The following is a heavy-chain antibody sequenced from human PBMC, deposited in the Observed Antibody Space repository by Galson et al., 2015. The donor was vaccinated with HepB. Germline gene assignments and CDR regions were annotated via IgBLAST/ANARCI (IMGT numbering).Heavy chain of an antibody. CDR1: GGSITTSRYF. CDR3: ARGMTFSDYSPFAP. CDR2: FYSSGNY. J-gene: IGHJ5*02. Sequence: TLSLTCTVSGGSITTSRYFWSWIRQPAGKGLEWIGRFYSSGNYNYNPSLKSRVTISIDTSKNQLSLKLTSVTAADAAVYYCARGMTFSDYSPFAPWGQGILVTVSS. D-gene: IGHD4-17*01. V-gene: IGHV4-61*02.